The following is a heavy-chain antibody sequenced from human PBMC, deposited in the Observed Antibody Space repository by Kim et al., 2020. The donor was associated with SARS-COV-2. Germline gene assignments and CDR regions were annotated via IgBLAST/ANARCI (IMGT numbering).Heavy chain of an antibody. CDR1: GFSFRDYY. CDR2: ISSSGNTI. V-gene: IGHV3-11*01. Sequence: GGSLRLSCTASGFSFRDYYMSWIRQAPGKGLDWVSFISSSGNTINYADSVKGRFTLSRDNAENSLSLQMSSLGAEDTAVYFCARMGLFTGYHAFDIWGQGKMVTVSS. J-gene: IGHJ3*02. CDR3: ARMGLFTGYHAFDI. D-gene: IGHD3-10*02.